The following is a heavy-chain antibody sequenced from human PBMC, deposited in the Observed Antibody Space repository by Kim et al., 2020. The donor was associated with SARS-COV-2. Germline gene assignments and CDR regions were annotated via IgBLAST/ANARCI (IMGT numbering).Heavy chain of an antibody. CDR1: DGSISSYY. V-gene: IGHV4-59*01. Sequence: SETLSLTCTVSDGSISSYYWSWIRQPPGKGLEWIGYIYYSGSTNYNPSLKSRVTISVDTSKNQFSLKLSSVTAADTAVYYCAREGYSYGSGFFDYWGQGTLVTVSS. CDR3: AREGYSYGSGFFDY. CDR2: IYYSGST. D-gene: IGHD5-18*01. J-gene: IGHJ4*02.